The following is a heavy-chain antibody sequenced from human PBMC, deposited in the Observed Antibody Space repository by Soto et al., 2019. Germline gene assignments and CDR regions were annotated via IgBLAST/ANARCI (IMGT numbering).Heavy chain of an antibody. J-gene: IGHJ4*02. D-gene: IGHD3-9*01. CDR1: GFTFRNYA. Sequence: PGGSLRISCAASGFTFRNYAMSWVRQAPGKVLEWVSLISGATGSTYYADSVKGRFTVSRDNSRQTLFLQMNSLRVEDTALYFCAKDWLLYFVKDGQWFYYDFWCLGTLVTGFS. CDR2: ISGATGST. CDR3: AKDWLLYFVKDGQWFYYDF. V-gene: IGHV3-23*01.